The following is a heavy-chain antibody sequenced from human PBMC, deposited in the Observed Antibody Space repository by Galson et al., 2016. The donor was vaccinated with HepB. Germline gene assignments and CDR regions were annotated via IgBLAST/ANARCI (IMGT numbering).Heavy chain of an antibody. Sequence: SVKVSCKASGYIFSNYPINWVRQAPGQGLEWMGWINPHSGESKYAQGFTGRFVFSLDTPANTADLQISGLRAEDTAVYFCARTLNPGDMILGVFVIGGDAFDLWGQGTRVTVSS. V-gene: IGHV7-4-1*02. D-gene: IGHD3-16*01. CDR1: GYIFSNYP. J-gene: IGHJ3*01. CDR3: ARTLNPGDMILGVFVIGGDAFDL. CDR2: INPHSGES.